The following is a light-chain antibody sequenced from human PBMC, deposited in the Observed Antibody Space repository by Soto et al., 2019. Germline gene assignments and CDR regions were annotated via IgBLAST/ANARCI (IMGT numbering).Light chain of an antibody. CDR3: QQYNDWPPFT. V-gene: IGKV3-15*01. Sequence: EIVMTQSPATLSVSPGERATLSCRASQTVSSNLAWYQQKPGQAPRLLIHGASTRAAGIPARFSGSESGTEFTLTISSLQSEDFAVYYCQQYNDWPPFTVGPGTRVDIK. CDR2: GAS. CDR1: QTVSSN. J-gene: IGKJ3*01.